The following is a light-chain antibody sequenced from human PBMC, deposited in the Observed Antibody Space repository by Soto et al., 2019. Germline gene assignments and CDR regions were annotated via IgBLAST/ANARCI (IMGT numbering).Light chain of an antibody. CDR3: QQYYISRT. Sequence: EIVLTQSPGTVSLSPGERATLSCRASQSVGSRWLAWYQQKPGQAPRVLIYGGSNRATGIPDRFSGSGSGTAFTLTISRLEPENFAVYYCQQYYISRTFAQGPKVKMK. J-gene: IGKJ1*01. V-gene: IGKV3-20*01. CDR2: GGS. CDR1: QSVGSRW.